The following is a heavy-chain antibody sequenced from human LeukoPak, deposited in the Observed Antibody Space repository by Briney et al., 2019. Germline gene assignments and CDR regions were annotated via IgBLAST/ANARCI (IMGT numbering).Heavy chain of an antibody. Sequence: PSETLSLTCTVSGGSIRSYSWSWIRQPPGKGLEWIGCKSYSGTTSYNPSLKSRVTTSVDTSKNQISLRLTSVTAADTAVYYCARHGGETIVAMILHAFDVWGQGTVVIVYS. CDR2: KSYSGTT. CDR1: GGSIRSYS. V-gene: IGHV4-59*08. D-gene: IGHD5-12*01. CDR3: ARHGGETIVAMILHAFDV. J-gene: IGHJ3*01.